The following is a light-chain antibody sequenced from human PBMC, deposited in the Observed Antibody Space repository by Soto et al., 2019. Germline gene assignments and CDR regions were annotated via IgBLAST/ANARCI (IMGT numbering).Light chain of an antibody. Sequence: QSVLTQPASVSGSPGQSITISCTGTSSDVGGYNYVSWYQQHPGKAPKLMIYEVSNRPSGVSNRFSGSKSGNTASLTISGLQAEDEADYYCSSYTSSSTLVFGTGTEVTAL. CDR1: SSDVGGYNY. V-gene: IGLV2-14*01. CDR2: EVS. J-gene: IGLJ1*01. CDR3: SSYTSSSTLV.